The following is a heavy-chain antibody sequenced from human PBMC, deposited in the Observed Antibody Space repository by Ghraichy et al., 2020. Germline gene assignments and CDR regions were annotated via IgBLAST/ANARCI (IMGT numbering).Heavy chain of an antibody. CDR3: TRDRGIYHDAFDI. J-gene: IGHJ3*02. CDR2: IRSKAYGGTT. D-gene: IGHD5-12*01. V-gene: IGHV3-49*03. Sequence: GVLRLSCTASGFTFGDYAMSWFRQAPGKGLEWVGFIRSKAYGGTTEYAASVKGRFTISRDDSKSIAYLQMNSLKTEDTAVYYCTRDRGIYHDAFDIWGQGTMVTVSS. CDR1: GFTFGDYA.